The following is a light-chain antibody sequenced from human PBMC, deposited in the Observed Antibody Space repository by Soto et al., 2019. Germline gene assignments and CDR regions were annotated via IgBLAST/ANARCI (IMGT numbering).Light chain of an antibody. CDR1: SSDVGSYNL. V-gene: IGLV2-23*02. Sequence: QSALTQPASVSGSPGQSITISCTGTSSDVGSYNLVSWYQQHPGKAPKLMIYEVSKRPSGVSNRFSGSKSGNTASLTISGLQAEDEADYYCCSYVGSSTFRVFGGGTKVTVL. CDR2: EVS. CDR3: CSYVGSSTFRV. J-gene: IGLJ2*01.